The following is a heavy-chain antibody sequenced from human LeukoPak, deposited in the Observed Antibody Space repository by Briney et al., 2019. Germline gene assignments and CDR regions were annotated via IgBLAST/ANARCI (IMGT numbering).Heavy chain of an antibody. CDR3: ARDCYRGYSSGWYSVGSWFDP. J-gene: IGHJ5*02. V-gene: IGHV1-69*05. CDR2: IIPIFGTA. Sequence: SVKVSCKASGGTFSSYAISWVRQAPGQGLEWMGRIIPIFGTANYAQKFQGRVTITTDESTSTAYMELSSLRSEDTAVYYCARDCYRGYSSGWYSVGSWFDPWGQGTLVTVSS. CDR1: GGTFSSYA. D-gene: IGHD6-19*01.